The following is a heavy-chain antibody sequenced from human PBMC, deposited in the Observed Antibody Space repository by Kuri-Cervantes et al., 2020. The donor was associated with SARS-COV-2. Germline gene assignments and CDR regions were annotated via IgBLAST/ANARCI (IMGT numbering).Heavy chain of an antibody. CDR3: ARDDLHSSSWDFDY. CDR1: GGTFSSYA. J-gene: IGHJ4*02. V-gene: IGHV1-69*05. CDR2: IIPIFGTA. D-gene: IGHD6-13*01. Sequence: PVKVSCKASGGTFSSYAISWVRQAPGQGLEWMGGIIPIFGTANYAQKFQGRVTITTDESTSTAYMELSRLRSDDTAVYYCARDDLHSSSWDFDYWGQGTLVTVSS.